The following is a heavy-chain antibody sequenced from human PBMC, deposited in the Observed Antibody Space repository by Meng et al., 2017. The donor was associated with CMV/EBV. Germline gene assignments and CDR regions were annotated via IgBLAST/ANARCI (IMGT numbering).Heavy chain of an antibody. D-gene: IGHD2-15*01. V-gene: IGHV4-31*02. CDR3: ARDRGCSGGSCPSGWFDP. CDR1: SIIRGGYY. CDR2: IYYSGST. Sequence: SIIRGGYYWSWIRQHPGKGLEWIGYIYYSGSTYYTPSLKSRVTISVDTSKNQFSLKLSSVTAADTAVYYCARDRGCSGGSCPSGWFDPWGQGTLVTVSS. J-gene: IGHJ5*02.